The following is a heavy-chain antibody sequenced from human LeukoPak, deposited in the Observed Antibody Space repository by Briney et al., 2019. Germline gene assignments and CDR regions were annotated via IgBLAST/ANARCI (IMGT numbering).Heavy chain of an antibody. J-gene: IGHJ5*02. CDR3: ARDRSTAMRFLEWLPRGCWFDP. CDR2: INSDESST. V-gene: IGHV3-74*01. D-gene: IGHD3-3*01. CDR1: GFTFSSYW. Sequence: PGGSLRLSCAASGFTFSSYWMHWVRQAPGKGLVWVSRINSDESSTSYADSVKGRFTISRVNANNTLYLQMNSLGAEDTAVYYCARDRSTAMRFLEWLPRGCWFDPWGQGTLVTVSS.